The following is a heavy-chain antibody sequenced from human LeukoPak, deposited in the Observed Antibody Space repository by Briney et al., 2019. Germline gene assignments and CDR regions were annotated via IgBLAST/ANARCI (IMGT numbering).Heavy chain of an antibody. CDR2: IIPIFGTA. Sequence: GASVKVSFTASGGTFSSYAISWVRQAPGQGLEWMGGIIPIFGTANYAQKFQGRLTITADESTSTAYMELSSLRSEDTAVYYCAREVLLSWDVWGQGTTVTVSS. CDR3: AREVLLSWDV. J-gene: IGHJ6*02. CDR1: GGTFSSYA. D-gene: IGHD3-3*01. V-gene: IGHV1-69*01.